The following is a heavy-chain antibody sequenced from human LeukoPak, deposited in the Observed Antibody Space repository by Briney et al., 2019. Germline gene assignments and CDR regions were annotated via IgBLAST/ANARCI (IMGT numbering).Heavy chain of an antibody. CDR3: ARGNGKFDY. Sequence: ASVKASCKASGYTFTAYYLHWVRQAPGQGLEWMGWINPSSGGTNYAKKFQGWVTMTRDTSISTAYMELSRLRFDDTAVYYCARGNGKFDYWGQGTLVTVSS. V-gene: IGHV1-2*04. CDR2: INPSSGGT. J-gene: IGHJ4*02. CDR1: GYTFTAYY.